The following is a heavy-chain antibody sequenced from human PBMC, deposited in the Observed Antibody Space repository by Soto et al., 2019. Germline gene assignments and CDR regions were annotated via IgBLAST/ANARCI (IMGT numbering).Heavy chain of an antibody. V-gene: IGHV1-8*01. Sequence: GASVKVSCKASGYTFTSYDINWVRQATGQGLEWMGWMNPNSGNTDYAQKFQGRVTMTRNTSISTAYMELSSLRSEDTAVYYCARDSPLDSYYYGMDVWGQGTTVTVSS. J-gene: IGHJ6*02. CDR3: ARDSPLDSYYYGMDV. CDR1: GYTFTSYD. D-gene: IGHD1-1*01. CDR2: MNPNSGNT.